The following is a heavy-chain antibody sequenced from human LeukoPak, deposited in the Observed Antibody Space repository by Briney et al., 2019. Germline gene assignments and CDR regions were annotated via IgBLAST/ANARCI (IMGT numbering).Heavy chain of an antibody. V-gene: IGHV1-46*01. Sequence: ASVKVSCKASGYTFTSYYMHWVRQAPGQGLEWMGIINPSGGSTSYTQKFQGRVTMTRDTSTSTVYMELSSLRSEDTAVYYCAREVYCSSTSYPDDAFDIWGQGTMVTVSS. D-gene: IGHD2-2*01. CDR1: GYTFTSYY. CDR3: AREVYCSSTSYPDDAFDI. CDR2: INPSGGST. J-gene: IGHJ3*02.